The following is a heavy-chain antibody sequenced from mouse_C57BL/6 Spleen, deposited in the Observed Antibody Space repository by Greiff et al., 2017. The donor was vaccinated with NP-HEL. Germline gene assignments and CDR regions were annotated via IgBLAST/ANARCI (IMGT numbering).Heavy chain of an antibody. CDR1: GYTFTDYY. CDR3: ALYYGNYYCDY. V-gene: IGHV1-26*01. CDR2: INPNNGGT. D-gene: IGHD2-1*01. Sequence: EVQLQQSGPELVKPGASVKISCKASGYTFTDYYMNWVKQSHGKSLEWIGDINPNNGGTSYNQKFKGKATLTVDKSSSTAYMELRSLTSEDSAVYYCALYYGNYYCDYWGQGTTLTVSS. J-gene: IGHJ2*01.